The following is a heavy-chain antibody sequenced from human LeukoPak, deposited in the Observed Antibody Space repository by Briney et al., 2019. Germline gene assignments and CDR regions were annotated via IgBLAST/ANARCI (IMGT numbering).Heavy chain of an antibody. V-gene: IGHV3-74*01. CDR3: VVGGSPGY. J-gene: IGHJ4*02. CDR1: GLAFSAYK. CDR2: ISTDGYTT. D-gene: IGHD2-15*01. Sequence: SGGSMRLSCAASGLAFSAYKMHWVRQAPRKGLVWVSRISTDGYTTDYADFVQGRFTASRDNTKNTWSLEMNSLRAGDTAVYYCVVGGSPGYWGQGTLVPVSS.